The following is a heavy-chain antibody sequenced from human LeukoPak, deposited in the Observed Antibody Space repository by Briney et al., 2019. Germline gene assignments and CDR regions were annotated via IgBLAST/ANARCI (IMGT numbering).Heavy chain of an antibody. CDR3: ARLGRRNYFDY. Sequence: SETLSLTCTVSGGSISSSSYYWGWIRQPPGKGLEWIGSIYYSGSTYYNPSLKSRVTISVDTSKNQCSLKLSSVTAADTAVYYCARLGRRNYFDYWGQGTLVTVSS. V-gene: IGHV4-39*01. J-gene: IGHJ4*02. CDR2: IYYSGST. D-gene: IGHD3/OR15-3a*01. CDR1: GGSISSSSYY.